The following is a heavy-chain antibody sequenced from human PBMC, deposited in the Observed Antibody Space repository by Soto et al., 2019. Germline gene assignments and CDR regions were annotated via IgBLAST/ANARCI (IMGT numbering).Heavy chain of an antibody. V-gene: IGHV4-30-2*01. CDR2: IYHSGST. Sequence: SETLSLTCAVSGGSISSGGYSWSWIRQPPGKGLEWIGYIYHSGSTYYNPSLKSRVTISVDRSKNQFSLKLSSVTAADTAVYYCARTPWILTYGMDVWGQGTTVTVSS. CDR1: GGSISSGGYS. CDR3: ARTPWILTYGMDV. D-gene: IGHD5-18*01. J-gene: IGHJ6*02.